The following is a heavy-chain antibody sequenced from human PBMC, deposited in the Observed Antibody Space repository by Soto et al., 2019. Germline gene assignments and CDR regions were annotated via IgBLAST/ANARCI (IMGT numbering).Heavy chain of an antibody. Sequence: QVLLVQSGTEVKKPGSSVKVSCQASGGTSSDYALTWVRQAPGQGLEWMGGIIPIFGTANYAQRIQGRVSITADESSSKAYMELSSLKAEDTAVYYCAGSFKYGSGTFDALDVWGHGTMVMVSS. CDR1: GGTSSDYA. J-gene: IGHJ3*01. CDR3: AGSFKYGSGTFDALDV. CDR2: IIPIFGTA. D-gene: IGHD3-10*01. V-gene: IGHV1-69*01.